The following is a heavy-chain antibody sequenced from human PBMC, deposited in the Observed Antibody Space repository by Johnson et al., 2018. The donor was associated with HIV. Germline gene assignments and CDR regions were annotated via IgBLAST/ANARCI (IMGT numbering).Heavy chain of an antibody. V-gene: IGHV3-11*04. Sequence: QVQLVESGGGVVRPGGSLRLSCAASGFTFDDYGMSWIRQAPGKGLEWVSYISPSASTIYYADSVKGRFTISRDNANNSLYLQMNSLRAEDTAVYYCAKGWRQLWPTGDGAVDIWGQGTMVTVSS. CDR2: ISPSASTI. CDR3: AKGWRQLWPTGDGAVDI. CDR1: GFTFDDYG. D-gene: IGHD3-10*01. J-gene: IGHJ3*02.